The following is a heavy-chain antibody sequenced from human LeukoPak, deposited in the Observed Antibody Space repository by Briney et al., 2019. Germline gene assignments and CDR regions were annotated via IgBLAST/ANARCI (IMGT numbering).Heavy chain of an antibody. CDR2: IRYDGSNK. V-gene: IGHV3-30*02. Sequence: GGSLRLSCAVSGFTFSSYGMHWVRQAPGKGLEWVAFIRYDGSNKYYADSVKGRFTISRDNSKNTLYLQMNSLRAEDTAVYYCANQEEDFFHYWGQGTLVTVSS. CDR3: ANQEEDFFHY. CDR1: GFTFSSYG. D-gene: IGHD2/OR15-2a*01. J-gene: IGHJ4*02.